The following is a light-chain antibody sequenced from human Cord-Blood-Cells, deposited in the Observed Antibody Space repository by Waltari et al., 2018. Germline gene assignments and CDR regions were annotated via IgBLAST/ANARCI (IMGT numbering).Light chain of an antibody. J-gene: IGKJ3*01. V-gene: IGKV6-21*02. Sequence: VMTQSPAFLSVTPGEKVTSTCQASEGIGNYLDWYQQKPDQAPKLLIKYASQSSSGFPARFSGSGSGTDFTFTISSLEAEDAATYYCQQGNKHPPTFGPGTKVDIK. CDR1: EGIGNY. CDR3: QQGNKHPPT. CDR2: YAS.